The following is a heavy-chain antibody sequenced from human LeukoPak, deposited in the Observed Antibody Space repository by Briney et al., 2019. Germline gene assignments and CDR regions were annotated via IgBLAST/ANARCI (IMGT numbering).Heavy chain of an antibody. V-gene: IGHV3-11*01. CDR3: AREFSYGTD. D-gene: IGHD5-18*01. CDR2: IDRSGNTK. CDR1: GFAFSDYY. J-gene: IGHJ4*02. Sequence: GGSLRLSCAASGFAFSDYYMSWIRQAPGQGLEWISYIDRSGNTKYYTDSVKGRLTISRDNAKNSLLLQVNSLRAEDTAVYYCAREFSYGTDRGQGTLVIVSS.